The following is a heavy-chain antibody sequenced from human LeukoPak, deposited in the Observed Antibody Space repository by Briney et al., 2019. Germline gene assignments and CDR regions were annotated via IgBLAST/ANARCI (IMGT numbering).Heavy chain of an antibody. Sequence: PGGSLRLSCPASAFTVSHTYMGWVRQAPGKGLEWVANMNQEGNEKYYVDSVKGRFTISRDNARNSLYLQMNSLRAEDTAVYYCARRTNYLAFDYWGQGTLVTVSS. CDR1: AFTVSHTY. CDR2: MNQEGNEK. CDR3: ARRTNYLAFDY. J-gene: IGHJ4*02. V-gene: IGHV3-7*03. D-gene: IGHD4/OR15-4a*01.